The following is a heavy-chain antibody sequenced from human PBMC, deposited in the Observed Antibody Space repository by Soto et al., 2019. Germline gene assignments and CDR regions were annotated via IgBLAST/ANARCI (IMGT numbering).Heavy chain of an antibody. CDR3: ARVGPSSSWTGLFDY. CDR2: MNPNSGNT. V-gene: IGHV1-8*02. Sequence: QVQLVQSGAEVKKPGSSVKVSCKASGGTFSSYAISWVRQATGQGLEWMGWMNPNSGNTGYAQKFQGRVTMTRNTPISTAYMELSSLRSEDTAVYYCARVGPSSSWTGLFDYWGQGTLVTVSS. D-gene: IGHD6-13*01. CDR1: GGTFSSYA. J-gene: IGHJ4*02.